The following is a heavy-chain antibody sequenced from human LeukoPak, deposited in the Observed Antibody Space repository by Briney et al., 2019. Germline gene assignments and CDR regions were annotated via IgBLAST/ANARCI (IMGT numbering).Heavy chain of an antibody. CDR2: MNPNSGNT. Sequence: ASVTVSFMASGYTFTSYVSNWLRQAAGQGLEWMGCMNPNSGNTGYAQKFQGRVAMTRNTSMSTAYMELSSVRSEDTAVYYCARALTGAAGGLSGYYYYGMDVWGQGTTVTVSS. V-gene: IGHV1-8*01. D-gene: IGHD6-13*01. CDR1: GYTFTSYV. CDR3: ARALTGAAGGLSGYYYYGMDV. J-gene: IGHJ6*02.